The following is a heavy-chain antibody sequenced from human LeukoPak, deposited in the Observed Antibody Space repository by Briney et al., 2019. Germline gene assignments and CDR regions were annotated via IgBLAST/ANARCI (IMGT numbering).Heavy chain of an antibody. CDR1: GGSISSYY. CDR3: AREHVDIVATTPSIHFDY. V-gene: IGHV4-4*07. D-gene: IGHD5-12*01. CDR2: IYTSGST. Sequence: SETLSLTCTVSGGSISSYYWSWIRQPAGKGLEWIGRIYTSGSTNYNPSLKSRVTMSVDTSKNQFSLKLSSVTAADTAVYYCAREHVDIVATTPSIHFDYWGQGTLVTVSS. J-gene: IGHJ4*02.